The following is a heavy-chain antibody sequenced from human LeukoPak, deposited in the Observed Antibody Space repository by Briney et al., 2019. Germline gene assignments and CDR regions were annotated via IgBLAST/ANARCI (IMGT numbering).Heavy chain of an antibody. CDR3: ARDRSGSLHYFDY. CDR1: GYTFTSYA. CDR2: INAGNGNT. J-gene: IGHJ4*02. D-gene: IGHD1-26*01. V-gene: IGHV1-3*01. Sequence: GASVKVSCKASGYTFTSYAMHWVRQAPGQRLEWMGWINAGNGNTKYSQKFQGRVTITRDTSASTASMELSSLRSEDTAVYYCARDRSGSLHYFDYWGQGTLVTVSS.